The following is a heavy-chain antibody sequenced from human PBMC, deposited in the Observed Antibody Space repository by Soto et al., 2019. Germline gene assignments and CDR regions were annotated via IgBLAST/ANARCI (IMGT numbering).Heavy chain of an antibody. CDR1: GFTFDDYA. J-gene: IGHJ6*02. D-gene: IGHD2-8*01. V-gene: IGHV3-9*01. CDR3: AKEFLINSQNRYYYGMDV. CDR2: ISWNGGTI. Sequence: QPGGSLRLSCAASGFTFDDYAMHWVRQAPGKGLEWVSGISWNGGTIGYADSVKGRFTISRDNAKNSLHLQMNSLRAEDTALYYCAKEFLINSQNRYYYGMDVWGQGTTVTVSS.